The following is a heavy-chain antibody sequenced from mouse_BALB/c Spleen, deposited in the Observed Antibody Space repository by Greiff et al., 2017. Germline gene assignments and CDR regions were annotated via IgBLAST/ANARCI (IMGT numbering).Heavy chain of an antibody. Sequence: VQLKESGGGLVQPKGSLKLSCAASGFTFNTYAMNWVRQAPGKGLEWVARIRSKSNNYATYYADSVKDRFTISRDDSQSMLYLQMNNLKTEDTAMYYCVSRYGYVGFAYWGQGTLVTVSA. J-gene: IGHJ3*01. CDR3: VSRYGYVGFAY. V-gene: IGHV10-1*02. D-gene: IGHD1-2*01. CDR2: IRSKSNNYAT. CDR1: GFTFNTYA.